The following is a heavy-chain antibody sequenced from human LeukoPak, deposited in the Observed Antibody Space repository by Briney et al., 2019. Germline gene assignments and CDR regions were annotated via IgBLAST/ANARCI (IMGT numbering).Heavy chain of an antibody. D-gene: IGHD3-3*01. CDR2: VIPNTGDT. CDR1: GYIFTDYY. V-gene: IGHV1-2*02. Sequence: ASVKVSCKTSGYIFTDYYMHWVRQAPGQGLEWMGWVIPNTGDTRSAQHFKGRVTMTRDTSISTAYMELSGLTSDDTAVYYCATFWSNSHYYFNYWGQGTLVTVPS. J-gene: IGHJ4*02. CDR3: ATFWSNSHYYFNY.